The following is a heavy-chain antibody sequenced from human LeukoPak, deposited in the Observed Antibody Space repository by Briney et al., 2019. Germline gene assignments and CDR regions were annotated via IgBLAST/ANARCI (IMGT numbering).Heavy chain of an antibody. J-gene: IGHJ1*01. V-gene: IGHV3-7*01. CDR1: GFTFGSYS. CDR2: IKEDGSEK. Sequence: PLRSLRLSCAASGFTFGSYSMSWIRQAPGKGLEWVANIKEDGSEKYYVDSVKGRFTISRDNAKNSLYLQMNSLRAEDTAVYYCARHPSGGYGDYVAEYFQHWGQGTLVTVSS. CDR3: ARHPSGGYGDYVAEYFQH. D-gene: IGHD4-17*01.